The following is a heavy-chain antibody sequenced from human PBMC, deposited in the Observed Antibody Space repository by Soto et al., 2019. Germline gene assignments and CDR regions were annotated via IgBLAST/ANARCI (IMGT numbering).Heavy chain of an antibody. D-gene: IGHD1-26*01. V-gene: IGHV3-74*01. Sequence: WGSLRLSWISSVFTFNTQWMRWVRQAPGKGLVWVSRIYFDGITTNYADSVKGRLTVSRDNAKKTVYLHVNTLSDEDTPVYYCARAGAMGVDYWGQGTMVTVSS. CDR1: VFTFNTQW. CDR2: IYFDGITT. CDR3: ARAGAMGVDY. J-gene: IGHJ4*02.